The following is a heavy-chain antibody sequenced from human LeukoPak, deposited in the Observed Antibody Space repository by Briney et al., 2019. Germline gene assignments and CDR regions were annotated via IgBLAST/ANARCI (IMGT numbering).Heavy chain of an antibody. CDR3: ARVPAGVIGMKDAFDI. Sequence: NPGGSLRLSCAASGVTFSSYSMNWVRQAPGKWLEWVSSISGSSSYIYYADSVKGRFTSSRHNAKNSLYLQMNSLRAEDTAVYYCARVPAGVIGMKDAFDIWGQGTMVTVSS. V-gene: IGHV3-21*01. J-gene: IGHJ3*02. D-gene: IGHD3-16*02. CDR2: ISGSSSYI. CDR1: GVTFSSYS.